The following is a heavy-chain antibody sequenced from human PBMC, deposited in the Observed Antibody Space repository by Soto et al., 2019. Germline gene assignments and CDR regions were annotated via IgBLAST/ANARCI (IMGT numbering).Heavy chain of an antibody. CDR3: AKDTPKYNDYIWGSYRPFDY. J-gene: IGHJ4*02. Sequence: GGSLRLSCAASGFTFSSYGMHWVRQAPGKGLEWVAVISYDGSNKYYADSVKGRFTISRDNSKNTLYLQMNSLRAEDTAVYYCAKDTPKYNDYIWGSYRPFDYWGQGTLVTVSS. CDR1: GFTFSSYG. D-gene: IGHD3-16*02. V-gene: IGHV3-30*18. CDR2: ISYDGSNK.